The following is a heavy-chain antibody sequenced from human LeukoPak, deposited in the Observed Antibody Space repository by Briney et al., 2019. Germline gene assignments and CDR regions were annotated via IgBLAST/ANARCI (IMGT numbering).Heavy chain of an antibody. CDR3: ARDGFCGGNCYSGTLDH. CDR2: ISGNGGST. J-gene: IGHJ4*02. V-gene: IGHV3-23*01. Sequence: GGSLRLSCAASGFTFSSYGMSWVRQAPGKGLEWVSVISGNGGSTYYADSVKGRFTISRHNSKNTVYLQMNSLRAEDAAVYYCARDGFCGGNCYSGTLDHWGQGTLVTVSS. D-gene: IGHD2-21*01. CDR1: GFTFSSYG.